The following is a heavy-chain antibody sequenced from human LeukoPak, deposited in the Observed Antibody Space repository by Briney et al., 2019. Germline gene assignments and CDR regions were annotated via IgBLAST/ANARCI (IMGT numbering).Heavy chain of an antibody. CDR2: INAGNGNT. Sequence: GASVKVSCKASGYTFTNYAVNWVRQAPGHRLEWMGWINAGNGNTKYSQEFQGRVTITRDTSASAAYMELSSLRSEDMAVYYCARGIWSSHSVGYYFDSWGQGTLVTVSS. D-gene: IGHD5/OR15-5a*01. V-gene: IGHV1-3*03. CDR1: GYTFTNYA. CDR3: ARGIWSSHSVGYYFDS. J-gene: IGHJ4*02.